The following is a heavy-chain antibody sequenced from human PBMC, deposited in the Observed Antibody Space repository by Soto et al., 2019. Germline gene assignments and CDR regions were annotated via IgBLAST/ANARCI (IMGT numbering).Heavy chain of an antibody. J-gene: IGHJ5*02. CDR2: INTDGSAA. Sequence: PGGSLRLSCAASGFTFSSYWMHWVRQFPGKGLVWVSRINTDGSAAIYADSVKGRFTICRDNAKNTVYLQMNSLRAEDTAVYYCVRDKPHNWFDPWGQGTPVTVS. V-gene: IGHV3-74*01. CDR3: VRDKPHNWFDP. CDR1: GFTFSSYW.